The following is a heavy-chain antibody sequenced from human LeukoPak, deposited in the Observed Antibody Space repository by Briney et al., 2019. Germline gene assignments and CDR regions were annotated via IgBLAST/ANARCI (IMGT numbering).Heavy chain of an antibody. J-gene: IGHJ3*01. CDR1: GFTVSSNY. CDR2: IYSGGST. D-gene: IGHD3-16*01. Sequence: LAGGSLRLSCAASGFTVSSNYMSWVRQAPGKGLEWVSVIYSGGSTYYADSVRGRFTISRDNSKNTLYLQMNSLRAEDTAIYYCAKVRKGVGAFDLWGQGTMVTVSS. V-gene: IGHV3-66*01. CDR3: AKVRKGVGAFDL.